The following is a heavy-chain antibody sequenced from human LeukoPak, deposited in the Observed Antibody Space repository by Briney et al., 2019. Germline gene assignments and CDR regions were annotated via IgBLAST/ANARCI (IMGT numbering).Heavy chain of an antibody. J-gene: IGHJ4*02. D-gene: IGHD3-22*01. V-gene: IGHV3-23*01. CDR2: ISGSGDST. Sequence: VGSLRLSCAASGFTFSTYAVNWVRQVPGKGLEWVSTISGSGDSTYYADSVKGRFTISRDNSKDTLYLQMSSGRVDDTAVYYCAEDLGGYYDGGGFYGGYYFDSGGQGILVTVST. CDR1: GFTFSTYA. CDR3: AEDLGGYYDGGGFYGGYYFDS.